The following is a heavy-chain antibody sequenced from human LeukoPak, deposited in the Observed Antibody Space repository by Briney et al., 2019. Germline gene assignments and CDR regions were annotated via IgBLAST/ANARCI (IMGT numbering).Heavy chain of an antibody. V-gene: IGHV3-15*01. CDR1: GFTFSNAW. CDR2: IKSKTDGGTT. D-gene: IGHD3-10*01. CDR3: TTDGSWSGEPHDY. J-gene: IGHJ4*02. Sequence: GGSLRLSCAASGFTFSNAWMSWVRQAPGKGLEWVGRIKSKTDGGTTDYAAPVKGRFTISRDDSKNTLYLQMNSLKTEDTAVYYCTTDGSWSGEPHDYWGQGTLVTVSS.